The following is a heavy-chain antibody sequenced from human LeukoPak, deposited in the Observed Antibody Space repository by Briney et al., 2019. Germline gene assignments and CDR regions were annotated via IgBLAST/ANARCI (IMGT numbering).Heavy chain of an antibody. Sequence: GGSLRLSCAASGFTFNSYSMNWVRQAPGKGLEWVSYISSSGFTIYYADSVKGRFTISRDNAKNSLYLQMNSLRAEDTAVFYCARDIAVATGYYYHHGMDVWGQGTTVTVSS. D-gene: IGHD6-19*01. V-gene: IGHV3-48*01. CDR1: GFTFNSYS. CDR2: ISSSGFTI. CDR3: ARDIAVATGYYYHHGMDV. J-gene: IGHJ6*02.